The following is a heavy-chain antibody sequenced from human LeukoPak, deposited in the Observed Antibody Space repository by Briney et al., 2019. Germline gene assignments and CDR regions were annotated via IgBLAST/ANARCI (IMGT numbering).Heavy chain of an antibody. CDR3: ARDPSSRVTGDF. CDR1: GFTFSRTS. CDR2: ISFDGGTK. Sequence: PGGSLRLSCAASGFTFSRTSMHWVRQSPGKGLEWVAVISFDGGTKYYADSVKGRLTVSRDYSKNTLYLQMNSLRAEDTAVYYCARDPSSRVTGDFWGQGTLVTVSS. V-gene: IGHV3-30-3*01. J-gene: IGHJ4*02. D-gene: IGHD3-10*01.